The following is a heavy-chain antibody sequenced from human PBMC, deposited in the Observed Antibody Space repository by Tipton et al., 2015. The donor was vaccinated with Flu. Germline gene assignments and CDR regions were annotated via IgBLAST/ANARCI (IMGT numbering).Heavy chain of an antibody. CDR3: ARSSYGFSAIDFDY. CDR1: GGSISHYY. J-gene: IGHJ4*02. CDR2: IYDSGST. D-gene: IGHD5-24*01. Sequence: TLSLTCTVSGGSISHYYWSWIRQPPGKGLEWLAYIYDSGSTNYNPSLKSRVTMSVHTSKSQFSLKLRSVTAADTAVYYCARSSYGFSAIDFDYWGQGTLVTVSS. V-gene: IGHV4-59*01.